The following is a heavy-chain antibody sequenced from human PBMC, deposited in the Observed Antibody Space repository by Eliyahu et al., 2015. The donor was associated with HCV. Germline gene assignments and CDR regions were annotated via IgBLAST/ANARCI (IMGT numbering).Heavy chain of an antibody. J-gene: IGHJ4*02. Sequence: QLQLQESGPGLVKPSETLSLTCTXSGGSITSSTYYWGXXRQPPGKGLEWIGNIYYSGSTYYNPSLKSRVTISVDTSKNQFSLRLSSVTAADTAVYYCASPSYYDYGDYIRFGYFDYWGQGTLVTVSS. CDR2: IYYSGST. CDR3: ASPSYYDYGDYIRFGYFDY. V-gene: IGHV4-39*01. CDR1: GGSITSSTYY. D-gene: IGHD4-17*01.